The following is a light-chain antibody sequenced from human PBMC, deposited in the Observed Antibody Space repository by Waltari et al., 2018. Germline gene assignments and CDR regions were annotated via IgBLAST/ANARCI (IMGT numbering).Light chain of an antibody. V-gene: IGKV2-28*01. CDR1: QSLLHSSGNTF. J-gene: IGKJ1*01. CDR3: MQARQTPWT. CDR2: LVS. Sequence: DIVMTQSPLPLSVTPGEPASISCRSSQSLLHSSGNTFLDWYLQKPGQSPQLLIYLVSNRASGVPDRFSGSGSDTDCTLKISRVEAEDVGVYFCMQARQTPWTFGQGTKVEIK.